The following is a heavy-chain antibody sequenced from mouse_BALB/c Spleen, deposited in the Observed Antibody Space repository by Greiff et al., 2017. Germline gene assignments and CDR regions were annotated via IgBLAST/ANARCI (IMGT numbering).Heavy chain of an antibody. Sequence: EVKLVESGGGLVQPGGSMKLSCVASGFTFSNYWMNWVRQSPEKGLEWVAEIRLKSNNYATHYAESVKGRFTISRDDSKSSVYLQMNNLRAEDTGIYYCTRHLWFAYWGQGTLVTVSA. J-gene: IGHJ3*01. CDR2: IRLKSNNYAT. V-gene: IGHV6-6*02. CDR3: TRHLWFAY. CDR1: GFTFSNYW.